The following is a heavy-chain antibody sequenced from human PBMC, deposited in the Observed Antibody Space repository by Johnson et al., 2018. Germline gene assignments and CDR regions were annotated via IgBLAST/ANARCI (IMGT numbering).Heavy chain of an antibody. D-gene: IGHD1-7*01. V-gene: IGHV1-3*01. CDR3: GRVARTTDYYYYMDV. CDR2: INVGNGNT. J-gene: IGHJ6*03. Sequence: VQLVESGAEVKKPGASVKLSCKASGYTFTSCAMHWVRQAPGQRLEWLGWINVGNGNTKYSQKFKDRVTITRDTSASTAYMELSSLSSEDTAVYYCGRVARTTDYYYYMDVWGKGTTVTVSS. CDR1: GYTFTSCA.